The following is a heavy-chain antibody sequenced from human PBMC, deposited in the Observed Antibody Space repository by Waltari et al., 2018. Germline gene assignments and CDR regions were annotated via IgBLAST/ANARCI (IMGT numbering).Heavy chain of an antibody. CDR1: GFTFSSYW. CDR2: INSDGSTI. D-gene: IGHD3-9*01. J-gene: IGHJ4*02. CDR3: ASAYYDILD. Sequence: EVQLEESGGGLVQPGGSLRLSCAASGFTFSSYWMHWVRQAPGKGLGWVSRINSDGSTISYADSVKGRFTISRDNAKNTLYLQMNSLSAEDTAVYYCASAYYDILDWGQGTLVTVSS. V-gene: IGHV3-74*01.